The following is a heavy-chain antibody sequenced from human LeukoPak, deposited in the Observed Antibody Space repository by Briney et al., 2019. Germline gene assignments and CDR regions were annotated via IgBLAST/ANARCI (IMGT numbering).Heavy chain of an antibody. CDR3: ARSKYSSSWYWAFDI. D-gene: IGHD6-13*01. Sequence: SETLSLTCTVSGGSISSYYWSWIRQPPGKGLEWIGYIYYSGSTNYNPSLKSRVTISVDTSKNQFSLKLSSVTAADTAVYYCARSKYSSSWYWAFDIWGQGTMVTVSS. J-gene: IGHJ3*02. V-gene: IGHV4-59*01. CDR2: IYYSGST. CDR1: GGSISSYY.